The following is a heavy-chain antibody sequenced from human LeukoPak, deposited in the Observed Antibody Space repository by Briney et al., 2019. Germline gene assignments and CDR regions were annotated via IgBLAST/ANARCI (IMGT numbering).Heavy chain of an antibody. CDR1: GYTFTNYY. J-gene: IGHJ4*02. Sequence: ASVKVSCKTSGYTFTNYYMHWVRQAPGQGLAWMGIINPSDGSSTYAQNFPGRVTMTRDTSTSTVYMELSSLRSEDTAVYYCARGQSSANYYFEYWGQGTLVTVSS. CDR3: ARGQSSANYYFEY. D-gene: IGHD3-22*01. CDR2: INPSDGSS. V-gene: IGHV1-46*01.